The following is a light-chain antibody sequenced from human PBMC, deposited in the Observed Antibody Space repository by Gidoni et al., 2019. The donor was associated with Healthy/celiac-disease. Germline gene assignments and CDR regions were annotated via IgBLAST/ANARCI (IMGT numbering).Light chain of an antibody. CDR1: SLRSYY. CDR3: NSREV. V-gene: IGLV3-19*01. CDR2: GKN. Sequence: SSELTQDPAVSVALGQTVRITCQGDSLRSYYASWYQQKPGQAPVLVIYGKNTRPSWIPDRFSGSSSGNTASLTITGAQAEDEADYYCNSREVFGGGTKLTVL. J-gene: IGLJ2*01.